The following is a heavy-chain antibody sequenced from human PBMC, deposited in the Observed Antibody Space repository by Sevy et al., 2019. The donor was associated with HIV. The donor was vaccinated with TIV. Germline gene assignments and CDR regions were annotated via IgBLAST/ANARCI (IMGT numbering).Heavy chain of an antibody. CDR1: GFTFSSYD. CDR3: AKSMGGFDAFDI. D-gene: IGHD6-25*01. J-gene: IGHJ3*02. Sequence: GGSLRLSCAASGFTFSSYDMSWVRQAPGKGLEWVSVISGSGVSTYYADSVKGRFTISRDNSKNTLYLQLNSLRAEDTAVYYCAKSMGGFDAFDIWGRGTTVTVSS. CDR2: ISGSGVST. V-gene: IGHV3-23*01.